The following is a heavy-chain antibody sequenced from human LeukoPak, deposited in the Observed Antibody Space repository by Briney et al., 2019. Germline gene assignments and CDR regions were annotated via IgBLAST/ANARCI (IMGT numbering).Heavy chain of an antibody. CDR2: ISAYNDNT. CDR3: ASGYYDILTGAT. D-gene: IGHD3-9*01. Sequence: RASVKVSCKASGYTFTSYGISWVRQAPGQGLEWMGWISAYNDNTNYAQKLQGRVTMTTDTSTSTAYMDLRSLRSDDTAVYYCASGYYDILTGATWGQGTLVTVSS. CDR1: GYTFTSYG. V-gene: IGHV1-18*01. J-gene: IGHJ4*02.